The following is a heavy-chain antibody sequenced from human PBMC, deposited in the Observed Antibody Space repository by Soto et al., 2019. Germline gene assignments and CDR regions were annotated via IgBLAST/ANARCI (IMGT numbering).Heavy chain of an antibody. CDR3: ARDTTVTKGGYYYGMDV. J-gene: IGHJ6*02. CDR1: GGSFSGYY. V-gene: IGHV4-34*01. Sequence: NPSETLSLTCAVYGGSFSGYYWSWIRQPPGKGLEWIGEINHSGSTNYNPSLKSRVTISVDTSKNQFSLKLSSVTAADTAVYYCARDTTVTKGGYYYGMDVWGQGTTVTVSS. CDR2: INHSGST. D-gene: IGHD4-4*01.